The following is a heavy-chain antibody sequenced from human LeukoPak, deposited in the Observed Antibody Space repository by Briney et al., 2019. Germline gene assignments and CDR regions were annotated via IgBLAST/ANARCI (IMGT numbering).Heavy chain of an antibody. D-gene: IGHD1-14*01. J-gene: IGHJ3*02. V-gene: IGHV3-30*03. CDR1: GFTFSSHG. Sequence: GGSLRLSCAASGFTFSSHGMHWVRQAPGKALEWVAVTSYDGTTKYYADSAKGRFNISRDNSKNTVFMQMNGLRAEDTAVYYCARDHGSNSAFDIWGRGTMVTVSA. CDR3: ARDHGSNSAFDI. CDR2: TSYDGTTK.